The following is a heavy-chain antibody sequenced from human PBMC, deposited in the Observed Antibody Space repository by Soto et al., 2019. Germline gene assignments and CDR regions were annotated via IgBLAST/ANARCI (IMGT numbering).Heavy chain of an antibody. V-gene: IGHV3-48*03. Sequence: EVQLVESGGGLVQPGGSLRLSCAASGFTFSTYEMNWVRQAPGKGLEWVSYISSSGTTIYYADSVKGRFTISRDNAKNSLYLQMNGVSAEDTAVYYCATRWGGGGAFDFWGQGTMVTVSS. D-gene: IGHD3-16*01. J-gene: IGHJ3*01. CDR3: ATRWGGGGAFDF. CDR1: GFTFSTYE. CDR2: ISSSGTTI.